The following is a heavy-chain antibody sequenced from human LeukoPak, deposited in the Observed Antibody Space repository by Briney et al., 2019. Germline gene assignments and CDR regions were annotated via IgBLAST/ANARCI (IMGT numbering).Heavy chain of an antibody. CDR1: GFTFSSYE. V-gene: IGHV3-48*03. CDR2: ISSSGSSI. J-gene: IGHJ4*02. CDR3: ARRGYYDTSGYLFDD. Sequence: GGSLRLSCAASGFTFSSYEMNWVRQAPGRGLEWVSYISSSGSSIYYVDSVKGRFIISRDNAKNSLFLQMNGLRAEDTAVYYCARRGYYDTSGYLFDDWSQGTLVTVSS. D-gene: IGHD3-22*01.